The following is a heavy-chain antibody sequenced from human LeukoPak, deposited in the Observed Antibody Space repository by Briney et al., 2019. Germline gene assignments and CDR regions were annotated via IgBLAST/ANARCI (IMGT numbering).Heavy chain of an antibody. CDR1: GGSFSGYY. CDR2: INHSGST. CDR3: ERGKRGKGLKTYYYDSSGYWPIDY. Sequence: SETLSLTCAVYGGSFSGYYWSWIRQPPGKGLEWIGEINHSGSTNYNPSLKSRVTISVDTSKNQFSLKVRSVTAADTAVYYCERGKRGKGLKTYYYDSSGYWPIDYWGQGTLVTVSS. V-gene: IGHV4-34*01. J-gene: IGHJ4*02. D-gene: IGHD3-22*01.